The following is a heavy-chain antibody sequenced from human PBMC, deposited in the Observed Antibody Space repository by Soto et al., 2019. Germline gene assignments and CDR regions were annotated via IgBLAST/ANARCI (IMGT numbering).Heavy chain of an antibody. J-gene: IGHJ4*02. CDR2: IRSKAYGGTT. D-gene: IGHD6-19*01. CDR1: GFTFGDYA. Sequence: GGSLRLSCTASGFTFGDYAMSWFRQAPGKGLEWVGFIRSKAYGGTTEYAASVKGRFTISREDSKSIAYLQMNSLKPEDTAVYYCTRVNIAVAGTIDYWGQGTLVTVSS. V-gene: IGHV3-49*03. CDR3: TRVNIAVAGTIDY.